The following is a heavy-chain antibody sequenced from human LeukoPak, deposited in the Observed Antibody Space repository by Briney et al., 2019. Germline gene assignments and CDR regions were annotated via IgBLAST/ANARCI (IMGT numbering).Heavy chain of an antibody. CDR2: ISYHGSNK. D-gene: IGHD3/OR15-3a*01. CDR1: GFTFSSYS. CDR3: ARSPERLGQGYLDS. J-gene: IGHJ4*02. Sequence: GRSLRLSCAASGFTFSSYSMHSVRQAPGKGLEWLTLISYHGSNKDYTDSVRGRFTISRDNSNNTVFLQMNSLRTEDTAVYFCARSPERLGQGYLDSWGQGTLVTVSS. V-gene: IGHV3-30*04.